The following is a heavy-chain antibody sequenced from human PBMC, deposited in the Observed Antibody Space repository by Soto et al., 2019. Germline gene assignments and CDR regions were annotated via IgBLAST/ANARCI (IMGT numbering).Heavy chain of an antibody. D-gene: IGHD3-16*01. CDR3: AREGPNRRLY. CDR2: ITAYNGNT. Sequence: QVQLVQSGAEVKKPWSSVKVSCKASSYTFRSYGFSWVRQAPGKGLEWMGWITAYNGNTKYAQKWQGRVAMTTDTCTSTAYMELRSRRADDTAGYYCAREGPNRRLYWGQGTLVTVFS. CDR1: SYTFRSYG. V-gene: IGHV1-18*01. J-gene: IGHJ4*02.